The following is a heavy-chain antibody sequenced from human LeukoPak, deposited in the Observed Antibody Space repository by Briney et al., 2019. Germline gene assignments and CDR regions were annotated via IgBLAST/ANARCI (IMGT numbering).Heavy chain of an antibody. CDR3: VRVGTGTIDY. CDR2: IYYSGST. CDR1: GGSISGYC. J-gene: IGHJ4*02. Sequence: SETLSLTCTVSGGSISGYCWGWIRQPPGKRLEWIGYIYYSGSTNYHPSLKSRVTISVDTSKNQFSLKLSSVTAADTGFYYCVRVGTGTIDYWGQGTPVTVSS. D-gene: IGHD1-1*01. V-gene: IGHV4-59*01.